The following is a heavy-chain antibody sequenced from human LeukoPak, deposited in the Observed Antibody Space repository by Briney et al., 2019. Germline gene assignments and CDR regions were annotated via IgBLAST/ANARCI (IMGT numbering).Heavy chain of an antibody. D-gene: IGHD6-19*01. CDR3: ATKQWPNS. CDR1: GFTFSPYS. J-gene: IGHJ4*02. Sequence: GGSLRLSCAASGFTFSPYSMTWVRQAPGKGLEWVSSISSGGDDIYYSDLVKGRFTISRDSAKNSLFLQMSNLRADDTAVYYCATKQWPNSWGQGTRVIVSS. V-gene: IGHV3-21*01. CDR2: ISSGGDDI.